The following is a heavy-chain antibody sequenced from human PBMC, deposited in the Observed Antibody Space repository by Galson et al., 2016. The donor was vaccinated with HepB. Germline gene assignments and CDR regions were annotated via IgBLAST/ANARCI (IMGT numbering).Heavy chain of an antibody. J-gene: IGHJ4*02. CDR3: ARDTLAPDFDY. V-gene: IGHV3-48*04. CDR1: GFTFSSYS. CDR2: ISSSSSTI. Sequence: SLRLSCAASGFTFSSYSMNWVRQAPGKGLEWVSYISSSSSTIYYADSVKGRFTISRDNAKNSLYLQMNSLRAEDTAVYYCARDTLAPDFDYWGQGTLVTVSS.